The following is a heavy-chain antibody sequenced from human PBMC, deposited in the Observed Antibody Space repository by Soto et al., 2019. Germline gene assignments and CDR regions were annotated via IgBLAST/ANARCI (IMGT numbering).Heavy chain of an antibody. CDR3: AKDRGFIAAAEAGMDV. V-gene: IGHV3-30-3*01. Sequence: QVQLVESGGGVVQPGRSLRLSCAASGFTFSNYAMNWVRQAPGKGLEWVALISYDGSNKYYADSVKGRFTISRDSSKNTLYLQMNSLRAEDTAVYYCAKDRGFIAAAEAGMDVWGQGTTVTVSS. CDR1: GFTFSNYA. J-gene: IGHJ6*02. D-gene: IGHD6-13*01. CDR2: ISYDGSNK.